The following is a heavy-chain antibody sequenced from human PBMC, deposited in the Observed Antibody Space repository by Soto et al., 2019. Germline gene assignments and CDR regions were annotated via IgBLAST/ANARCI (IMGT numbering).Heavy chain of an antibody. CDR3: ARGQRFSDWFDP. J-gene: IGHJ5*02. Sequence: NPSETLSLTCSVSGGTISGYYWTWIRQPAGKGLEWIGRIYSSGNTKYNPSLQSRVTMSLDTSNSQFSLRLTPVTAADTAVYYCARGQRFSDWFDPWGQGTLVTVSS. V-gene: IGHV4-4*07. D-gene: IGHD3-3*01. CDR2: IYSSGNT. CDR1: GGTISGYY.